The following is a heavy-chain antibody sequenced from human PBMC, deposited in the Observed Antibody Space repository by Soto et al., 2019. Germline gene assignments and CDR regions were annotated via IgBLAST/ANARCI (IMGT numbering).Heavy chain of an antibody. J-gene: IGHJ4*02. D-gene: IGHD3-10*01. Sequence: SETLSLTCAVYGGSFSGYYWIWIRQPPGKGLEWIGEINHSGSTNYNPSLKSRVTISVDTSKNQFSLKLSSVTAADTAVYYCARVHRYGSGRPYFDYWGQGTLVTVSS. V-gene: IGHV4-34*01. CDR1: GGSFSGYY. CDR2: INHSGST. CDR3: ARVHRYGSGRPYFDY.